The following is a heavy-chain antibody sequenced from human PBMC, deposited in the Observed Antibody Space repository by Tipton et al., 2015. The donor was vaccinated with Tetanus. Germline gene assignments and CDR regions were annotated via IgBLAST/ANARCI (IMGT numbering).Heavy chain of an antibody. V-gene: IGHV4-30-4*01. CDR1: GESISGSPFF. D-gene: IGHD5-18*01. CDR2: IYYSGST. CDR3: VRGRGFGAYSYGFEY. Sequence: TLSLTCTVSGESISGSPFFWNWIRQQPGKGPEWIGYIYYSGSTFYNPSLKSRVSISVDTSKNQFSLKLTSVTAADTAVYYCVRGRGFGAYSYGFEYWGQGALVTVSS. J-gene: IGHJ4*02.